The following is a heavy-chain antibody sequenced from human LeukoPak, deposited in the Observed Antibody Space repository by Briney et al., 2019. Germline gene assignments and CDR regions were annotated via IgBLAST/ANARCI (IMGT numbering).Heavy chain of an antibody. Sequence: ASVKVSCKASGGTFSSYAISWVRQAPGQGLEWMGGIIPIFGTANYAQKFQGRVTITADESTSTAYMELSSLRSEDTAVYYCARDGDGLIFPTDSRGQGTLVTVSS. CDR2: IIPIFGTA. CDR1: GGTFSSYA. CDR3: ARDGDGLIFPTDS. J-gene: IGHJ4*02. V-gene: IGHV1-69*01. D-gene: IGHD2-21*01.